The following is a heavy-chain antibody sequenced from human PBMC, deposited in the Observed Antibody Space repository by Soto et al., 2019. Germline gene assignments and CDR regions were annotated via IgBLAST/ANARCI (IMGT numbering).Heavy chain of an antibody. Sequence: QVQLVQSGAEVKKPGASVEGSCKASGSTFTNYDIHWVRQATGQGLQWMGWRNPNSGNTAYAQNYQGRVTMPRTRSKSTAYMYLGSLRTEETAVYYCVRGYGVPEPRYGLDVWGQGTTVTVSS. D-gene: IGHD2-8*01. J-gene: IGHJ6*02. CDR2: RNPNSGNT. CDR3: VRGYGVPEPRYGLDV. CDR1: GSTFTNYD. V-gene: IGHV1-8*01.